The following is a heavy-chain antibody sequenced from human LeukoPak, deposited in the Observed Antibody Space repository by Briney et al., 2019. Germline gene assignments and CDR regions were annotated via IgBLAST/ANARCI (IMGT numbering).Heavy chain of an antibody. CDR1: GDSLTSHF. Sequence: SETLSLTCNVSGDSLTSHFWSWIRQTPGKGLEWIGYVFHSGTTNYRPSLKSRVTISLDTSKKQFYLRLASVTAADTAVYYCARRMATVTDAFDIWGRGTMVSVSS. J-gene: IGHJ3*02. CDR2: VFHSGTT. CDR3: ARRMATVTDAFDI. D-gene: IGHD5-24*01. V-gene: IGHV4-59*08.